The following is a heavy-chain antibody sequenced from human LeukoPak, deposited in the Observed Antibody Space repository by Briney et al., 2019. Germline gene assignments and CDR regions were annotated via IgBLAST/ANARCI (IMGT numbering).Heavy chain of an antibody. CDR2: INPNSGGT. J-gene: IGHJ4*02. V-gene: IGHV1-2*06. CDR1: GYTFTGYY. Sequence: ASVKASCKASGYTFTGYYMHWVRQAPGQGLEWMGRINPNSGGTNYAQKFQGRVTMTRDTSISTAYMELSRLRSDDTAVYYCARGLLWFGELKGTIDYWGQGTLVTVSS. D-gene: IGHD3-10*01. CDR3: ARGLLWFGELKGTIDY.